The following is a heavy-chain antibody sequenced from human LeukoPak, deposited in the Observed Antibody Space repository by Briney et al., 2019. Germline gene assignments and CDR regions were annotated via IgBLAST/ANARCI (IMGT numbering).Heavy chain of an antibody. J-gene: IGHJ6*03. CDR2: IYYSGGT. CDR3: ARARSSGWFMPHYYYYMDV. CDR1: GGSISSSSYY. V-gene: IGHV4-39*07. D-gene: IGHD6-19*01. Sequence: SEALSLTCTVSGGSISSSSYYWGWIRQPPGKGLEGIGSIYYSGGTYYNPSLKSRVTISVDTSKNQFSLKLSSVTAADTAVYYCARARSSGWFMPHYYYYMDVWGKGTTVTVSS.